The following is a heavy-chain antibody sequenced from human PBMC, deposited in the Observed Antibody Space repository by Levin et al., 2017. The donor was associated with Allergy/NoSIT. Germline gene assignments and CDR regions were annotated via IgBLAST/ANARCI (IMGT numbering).Heavy chain of an antibody. V-gene: IGHV4-61*01. CDR1: GGSVSSGSYY. J-gene: IGHJ4*02. CDR3: ARGALYGWNDSAGDY. Sequence: SETLSLTCTVSGGSVSSGSYYWSWIRQPPGTGLEWIGYIYYSGSTNYNPSLKSRVTISVDTSKNQFSLKLSSVTAADTAVYYCARGALYGWNDSAGDYWGQGTLVTVSS. CDR2: IYYSGST. D-gene: IGHD1-1*01.